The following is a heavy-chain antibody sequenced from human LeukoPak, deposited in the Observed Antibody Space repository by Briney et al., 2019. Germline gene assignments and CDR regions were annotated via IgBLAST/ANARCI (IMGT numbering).Heavy chain of an antibody. V-gene: IGHV3-7*01. D-gene: IGHD5-18*01. CDR2: IEQDGSEK. Sequence: GGSLRLSCAASGFSFTTSWMSWVRQAPGKGLEWVASIEQDGSEKYYVDSVKGRFTISRDNAKNSLFLQMNSPRAEDTAVYYCAKGHTSLAPGGQGALVTVSS. J-gene: IGHJ4*02. CDR3: AKGHTSLAP. CDR1: GFSFTTSW.